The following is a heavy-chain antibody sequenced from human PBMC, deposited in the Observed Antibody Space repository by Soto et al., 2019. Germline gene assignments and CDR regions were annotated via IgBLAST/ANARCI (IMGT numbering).Heavy chain of an antibody. Sequence: PSETLSLTCTVSGGSISSGGYYWIWIRHHPGKGLEWIGYIYYSGSTYYNPSLKSRVTISVDTSKNQFSLKLSSVTAADTAVYYCARDVGRYFDWSRAGPYWFDPWGQGTLVTVSS. V-gene: IGHV4-31*03. CDR1: GGSISSGGYY. D-gene: IGHD3-9*01. CDR3: ARDVGRYFDWSRAGPYWFDP. CDR2: IYYSGST. J-gene: IGHJ5*02.